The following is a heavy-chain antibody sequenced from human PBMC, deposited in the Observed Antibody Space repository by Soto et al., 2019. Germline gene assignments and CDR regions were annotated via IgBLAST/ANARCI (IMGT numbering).Heavy chain of an antibody. J-gene: IGHJ3*02. Sequence: EVQLLESGGGLVQPGGSLRLSCAASGFTFSSYAMSWVSQAPGKGLEWVSANSGSGGSTYYADSVKGRFTISRDNSKNTMYLKMNSLRAEDTAVYDCANLNYYDSSGYNGHDAFHIWGQGTMVTVSS. D-gene: IGHD3-22*01. CDR1: GFTFSSYA. CDR2: NSGSGGST. CDR3: ANLNYYDSSGYNGHDAFHI. V-gene: IGHV3-23*01.